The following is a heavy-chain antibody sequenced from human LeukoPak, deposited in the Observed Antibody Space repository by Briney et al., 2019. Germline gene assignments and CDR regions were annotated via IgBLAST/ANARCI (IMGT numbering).Heavy chain of an antibody. CDR1: GFTLSSYW. V-gene: IGHV3-7*03. D-gene: IGHD2-2*01. Sequence: GGSLRLSCAASGFTLSSYWMSWVGQAPGKGLEWVANIKQDGSEKYYVDSVKGRFTISRDNAKNSLYLQMNSLRAEDTAVYYCARPERGYCSSTSCYALGYFQHWGHGALVTVSS. CDR2: IKQDGSEK. J-gene: IGHJ1*01. CDR3: ARPERGYCSSTSCYALGYFQH.